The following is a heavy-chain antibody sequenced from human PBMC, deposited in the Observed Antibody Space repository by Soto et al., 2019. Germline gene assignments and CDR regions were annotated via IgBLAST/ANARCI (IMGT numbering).Heavy chain of an antibody. CDR3: ASSIIAATGFYYYGMDV. CDR2: IYYSGST. D-gene: IGHD6-13*01. J-gene: IGHJ6*02. CDR1: GGSISSYY. V-gene: IGHV4-59*01. Sequence: QVQLQESGPGLVKPSETLSLTCTVSGGSISSYYWSWIRQPPGKGLEWIGYIYYSGSTNYNPSLKSRVTISVDTSKNQFSLKLSSVTAADTAVYYCASSIIAATGFYYYGMDVWGRGTTVTVSS.